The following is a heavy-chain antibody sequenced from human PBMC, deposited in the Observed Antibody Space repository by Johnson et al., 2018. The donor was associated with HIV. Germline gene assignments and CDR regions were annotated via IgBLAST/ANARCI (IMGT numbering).Heavy chain of an antibody. D-gene: IGHD3-3*01. Sequence: QVQLVESGGGVVQPRRSLRLSCAASGFTFSNYAMNWVRQAPGKGLEWVAVISYDGGNKHFAESVQGRFTVSSDNSKNPLYLQMNSLRAEDTAVYYCARGSYNFWSGEREAFDIWGQGTMVTVSS. V-gene: IGHV3-30-3*01. CDR3: ARGSYNFWSGEREAFDI. CDR1: GFTFSNYA. J-gene: IGHJ3*02. CDR2: ISYDGGNK.